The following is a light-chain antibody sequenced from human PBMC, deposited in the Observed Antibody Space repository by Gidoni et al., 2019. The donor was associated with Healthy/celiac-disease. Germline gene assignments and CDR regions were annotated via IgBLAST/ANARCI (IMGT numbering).Light chain of an antibody. CDR1: SSDGGGYNY. J-gene: IGLJ3*02. V-gene: IGLV2-11*01. CDR2: DVS. Sequence: QSALTQPRPVSGSPGQSVTISCTGTSSDGGGYNYVSWSQQHPGKAPKLMISDVSKRPSGVPDRFSGSKSGNTASLTISGLQAEDEADYYCCSYAGSYTLVFGGGTKLTVL. CDR3: CSYAGSYTLV.